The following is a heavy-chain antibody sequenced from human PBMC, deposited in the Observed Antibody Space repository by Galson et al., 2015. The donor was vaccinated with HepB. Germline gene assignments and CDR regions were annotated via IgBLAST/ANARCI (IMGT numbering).Heavy chain of an antibody. CDR3: AQRTRDRGRYFDY. V-gene: IGHV3-23*01. J-gene: IGHJ4*02. CDR1: GFTFSSYA. D-gene: IGHD1-14*01. CDR2: ISGSGGTT. Sequence: SLRLSCAASGFTFSSYAMSWVRQAPGKGLEWVSAISGSGGTTYYADSVKGRFTISRDNSKNTLYLQMNSLRAEDTAIYYCAQRTRDRGRYFDYWGQGTLVTVSS.